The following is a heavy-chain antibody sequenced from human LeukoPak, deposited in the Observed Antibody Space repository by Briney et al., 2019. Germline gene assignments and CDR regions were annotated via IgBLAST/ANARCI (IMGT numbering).Heavy chain of an antibody. V-gene: IGHV3-48*03. CDR2: ISSSGSDK. CDR1: GFPFSDHE. J-gene: IGHJ3*02. Sequence: PGASLRLSCAASGFPFSDHEMNWVRQAPGKGLEWVSYISSSGSDKYYPDSVKGRFTISRDNAKNSLYLQMNSLRAEDTAVYYCARRTSGAFAIWGQGTKVTVSS. CDR3: ARRTSGAFAI.